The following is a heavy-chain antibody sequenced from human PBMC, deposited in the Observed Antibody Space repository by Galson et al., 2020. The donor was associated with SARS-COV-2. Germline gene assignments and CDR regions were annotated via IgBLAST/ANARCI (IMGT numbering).Heavy chain of an antibody. Sequence: GESLKISCAASGFTFDDYGMSWVHQAPGKGLEWVSGINWNGGSTGYADSVKGRFTISRDNAKNSLYLQMNSLRAEDTALYYCATLGVVGVYYYYGMDVWGQGTTVTVSS. CDR3: ATLGVVGVYYYYGMDV. CDR1: GFTFDDYG. V-gene: IGHV3-20*04. CDR2: INWNGGST. J-gene: IGHJ6*02. D-gene: IGHD2-15*01.